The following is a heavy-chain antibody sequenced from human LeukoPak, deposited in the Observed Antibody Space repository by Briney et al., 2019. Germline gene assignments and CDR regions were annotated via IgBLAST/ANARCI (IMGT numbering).Heavy chain of an antibody. Sequence: GGSLRLSCAASGFSLSTYTVNWVRQAPGKGLEWVGRIKSKTDGGTTDYAAPVKGRFTISRDDSKNTLYLQMNSLKTEDTAVYYCTTDEIYDFWSGFLFGYWGQGTLVTVSS. D-gene: IGHD3-3*01. J-gene: IGHJ4*02. CDR1: GFSLSTYT. CDR2: IKSKTDGGTT. CDR3: TTDEIYDFWSGFLFGY. V-gene: IGHV3-15*07.